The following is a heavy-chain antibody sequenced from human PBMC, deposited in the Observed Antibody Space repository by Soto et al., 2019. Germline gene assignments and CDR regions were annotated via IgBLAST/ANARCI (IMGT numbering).Heavy chain of an antibody. CDR2: IYWDDDK. D-gene: IGHD1-7*01. V-gene: IGHV2-5*02. Sequence: GSGPTLVNPTQTLTLTCSFSGFSLTTSGVGMGRLRQPPGKALEWLALIYWDDDKRYNPSLQSRLTITKDTSKNQVVLTVTNMDPVDTATYYCTHRLGLYTWSYVSFDYWGQGTQVTVSS. J-gene: IGHJ4*02. CDR3: THRLGLYTWSYVSFDY. CDR1: GFSLTTSGVG.